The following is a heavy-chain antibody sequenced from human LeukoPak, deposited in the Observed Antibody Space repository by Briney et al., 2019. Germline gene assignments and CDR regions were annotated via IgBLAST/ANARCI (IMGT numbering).Heavy chain of an antibody. CDR3: ARDTRITGTRRWFDP. J-gene: IGHJ5*02. CDR1: GYTFTSYA. Sequence: ASVKVSCKASGYTFTSYAMNWVRQAPGQGLEWMGWINTNTGNPTYAQGFTGRFVFSLDTSVSTAYLQISSLKAEDTAVYYCARDTRITGTRRWFDPWGQGTLVTVSS. CDR2: INTNTGNP. V-gene: IGHV7-4-1*02. D-gene: IGHD1-7*01.